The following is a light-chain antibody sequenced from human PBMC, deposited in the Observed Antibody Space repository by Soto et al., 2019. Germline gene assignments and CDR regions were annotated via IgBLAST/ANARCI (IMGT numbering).Light chain of an antibody. CDR1: QSIRSY. Sequence: DTQMTQSPSSLSASVGARVTITCRASQSIRSYLNWYQQKLGKAPKLMIYTASNLQSGVPSRFIGSGSGTYFTLTINSLQPEDFATYYWQQSYSSPQTFGQGTKVEIK. CDR2: TAS. V-gene: IGKV1-39*01. J-gene: IGKJ1*01. CDR3: QQSYSSPQT.